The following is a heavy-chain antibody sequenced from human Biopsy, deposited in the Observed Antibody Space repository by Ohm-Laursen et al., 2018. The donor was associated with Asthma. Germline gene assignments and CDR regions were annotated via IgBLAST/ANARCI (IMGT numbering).Heavy chain of an antibody. CDR3: ARKAGSCISRACYSLDF. V-gene: IGHV1-69*13. CDR2: INSVFGTT. J-gene: IGHJ4*02. D-gene: IGHD2-15*01. CDR1: GGTFNTYV. Sequence: ASVKVSCKPLGGTFNTYVIGWVRQAPGQGLEWMGGINSVFGTTTYPQKFQDRVTITADDSTSTVYMELSSLRSEDTAVYYCARKAGSCISRACYSLDFWGQGTLVAVSS.